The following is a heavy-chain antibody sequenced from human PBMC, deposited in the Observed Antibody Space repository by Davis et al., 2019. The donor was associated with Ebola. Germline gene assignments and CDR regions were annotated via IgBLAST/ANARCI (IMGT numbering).Heavy chain of an antibody. CDR1: GGSTISYSNY. J-gene: IGHJ4*02. CDR3: ASHLMAMIDGGGYYFDS. V-gene: IGHV4-39*01. CDR2: IYYSGST. Sequence: SETLSLTCSVSGGSTISYSNYWGWVRQPPGKGLEWIGSIYYSGSTYYNPSLTSRVTISVDTAKNHFSLKLTSVTAADTAVYYCASHLMAMIDGGGYYFDSWGQGTLVTVSS. D-gene: IGHD3-16*01.